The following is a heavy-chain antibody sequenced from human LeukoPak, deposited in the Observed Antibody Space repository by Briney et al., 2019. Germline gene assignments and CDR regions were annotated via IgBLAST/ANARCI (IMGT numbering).Heavy chain of an antibody. V-gene: IGHV3-30*04. D-gene: IGHD2-15*01. CDR3: VRENVALILDY. CDR1: GSTFGSFV. CDR2: ISFDRRNE. Sequence: GGSQILFCAASGSTFGSFVMHWVRQAPGKGLEWVAVISFDRRNEHYADSVKGRFSISRDNSKSTLYLQLNRLRAEDTAVYFCVRENVALILDYWGHGALVTVSS. J-gene: IGHJ4*01.